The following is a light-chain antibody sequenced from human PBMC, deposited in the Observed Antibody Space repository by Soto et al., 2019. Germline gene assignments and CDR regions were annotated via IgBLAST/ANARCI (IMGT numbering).Light chain of an antibody. CDR3: QQTYNTPFT. V-gene: IGKV1-39*01. J-gene: IGKJ3*01. Sequence: DIQMTQSPSSLSASVGDRVTITCRASQIIGNYLNWYQQKPGKAPKFLIYAASTLQSGVPSRFSGCGSGTDFTLTINSLQPEDFATYYCQQTYNTPFTFGPGTKVDIK. CDR2: AAS. CDR1: QIIGNY.